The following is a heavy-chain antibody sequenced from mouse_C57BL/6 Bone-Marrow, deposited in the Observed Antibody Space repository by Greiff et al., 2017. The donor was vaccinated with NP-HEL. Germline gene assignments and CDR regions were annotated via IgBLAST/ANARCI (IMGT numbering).Heavy chain of an antibody. CDR2: IYPGSGST. V-gene: IGHV1-55*01. Sequence: GYTFTSYWITWVKQRPGQGLEWIGDIYPGSGSTNYNEKFKSKATLTVDTSSSTAYMQLSSLTSEDSAVYYCASFYDGYFYWYFDVWGTGTTVTVSS. J-gene: IGHJ1*03. CDR1: GYTFTSYW. D-gene: IGHD2-3*01. CDR3: ASFYDGYFYWYFDV.